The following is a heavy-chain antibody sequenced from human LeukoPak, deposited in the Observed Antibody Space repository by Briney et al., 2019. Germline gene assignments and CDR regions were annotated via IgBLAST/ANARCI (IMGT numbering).Heavy chain of an antibody. J-gene: IGHJ4*02. CDR1: GFTFSRYT. CDR3: AKPWLEGNFDY. CDR2: ISSSSSYI. V-gene: IGHV3-21*04. Sequence: GGSLRLSCAASGFTFSRYTMNWVRQAPGKGLEWVSSISSSSSYIYYADSVKGRFTISRDNSKNTLYLQMNSLRAEDTAVYYCAKPWLEGNFDYWGQGTLVTVSS. D-gene: IGHD6-19*01.